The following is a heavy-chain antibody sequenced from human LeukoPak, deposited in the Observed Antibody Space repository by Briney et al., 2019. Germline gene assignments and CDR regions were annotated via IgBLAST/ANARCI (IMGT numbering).Heavy chain of an antibody. J-gene: IGHJ4*02. D-gene: IGHD1-1*01. CDR3: AKGIGSWNNYFDY. CDR2: ISGSDAST. Sequence: GGSPRLSRAASGFTFTNYGMSWVRQAPGKGVEWVSGISGSDASTYYADSVKGRFTISRDNSKNTLYLQMNSLRAEDTAVYYCAKGIGSWNNYFDYWGQGTLVTVSS. V-gene: IGHV3-23*01. CDR1: GFTFTNYG.